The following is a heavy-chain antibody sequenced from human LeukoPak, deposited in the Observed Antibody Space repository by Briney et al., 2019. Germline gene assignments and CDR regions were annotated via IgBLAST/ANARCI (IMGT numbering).Heavy chain of an antibody. CDR2: IYTSGST. D-gene: IGHD2-2*01. Sequence: PSETLSLTCTVSGGSISSYYWSWIRQPAGKGLEWIGRIYTSGSTNYNPSLKSRDTISVDTSKNQFSLKLSSVTAADTAVYYCARLKGGAYPSTQSRLGYCSSTSCYDWFDPWGQGTLVTVSS. CDR3: ARLKGGAYPSTQSRLGYCSSTSCYDWFDP. V-gene: IGHV4-4*07. CDR1: GGSISSYY. J-gene: IGHJ5*02.